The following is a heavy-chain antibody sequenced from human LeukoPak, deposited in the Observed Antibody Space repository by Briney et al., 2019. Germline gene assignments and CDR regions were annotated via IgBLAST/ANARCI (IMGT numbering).Heavy chain of an antibody. D-gene: IGHD3-9*01. J-gene: IGHJ4*02. CDR2: VSGRDTST. V-gene: IGHV3-23*01. CDR3: AKWGDYDVLTGYYDSDY. CDR1: GFTFSNYA. Sequence: PGASLRLSCAASGFTFSNYAMSWVRQAPGKGLEWVSAVSGRDTSTYDTDSVKGRFTISRDNSKNTLYLQMNSLSAEDTAIYYCAKWGDYDVLTGYYDSDYWGQGTLVTVSS.